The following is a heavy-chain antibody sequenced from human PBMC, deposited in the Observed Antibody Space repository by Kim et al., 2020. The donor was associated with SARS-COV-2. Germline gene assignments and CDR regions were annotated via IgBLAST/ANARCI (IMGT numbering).Heavy chain of an antibody. CDR2: IYYSGST. Sequence: SETLSLTCTVSGGSISSGGYYWSWIRQHPGKGLEWIGYIYYSGSTYYNPSLKSRVTISVDTSKNQFSLKLSSVTAADTAVYYCASMDADSSSWYGSSVVVLWGRGTLVTVSS. V-gene: IGHV4-31*03. D-gene: IGHD6-13*01. CDR3: ASMDADSSSWYGSSVVVL. J-gene: IGHJ2*01. CDR1: GGSISSGGYY.